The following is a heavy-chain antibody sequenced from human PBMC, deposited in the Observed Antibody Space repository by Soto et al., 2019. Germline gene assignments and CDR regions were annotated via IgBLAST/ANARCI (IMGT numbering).Heavy chain of an antibody. J-gene: IGHJ4*02. V-gene: IGHV4-31*03. D-gene: IGHD3-3*01. CDR2: IYYTGNT. Sequence: TLSLTCTVSGGTVSSGSYYWGWIGPHPGRGLEWIGYIYYTGNTYYNPSLKSRLAISVDTSKNQFSLKLTSVTAADTAVYYCARDPRGAYYQDHWGQGTLVTVSS. CDR3: ARDPRGAYYQDH. CDR1: GGTVSSGSYY.